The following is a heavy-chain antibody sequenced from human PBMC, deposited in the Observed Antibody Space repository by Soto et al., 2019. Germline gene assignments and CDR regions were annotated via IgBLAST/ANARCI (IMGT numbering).Heavy chain of an antibody. J-gene: IGHJ6*02. V-gene: IGHV3-7*01. CDR1: GFTFGSYW. CDR2: IKQDGGQT. CDR3: ARGGNGYENWPPYYYYGMDV. Sequence: GGSLRLSCAASGFTFGSYWMTWVRQAPGKGLEWVAHIKQDGGQTYYVDSVKGRFTISRDNAKTSLYLQMNSLRAEDTSVYFCARGGNGYENWPPYYYYGMDVWGQGTTVTV. D-gene: IGHD5-12*01.